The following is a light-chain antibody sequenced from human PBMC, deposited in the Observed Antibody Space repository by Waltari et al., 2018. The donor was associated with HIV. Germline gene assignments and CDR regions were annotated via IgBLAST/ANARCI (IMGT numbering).Light chain of an antibody. CDR3: AAWDASLSAWV. CDR1: NSNIGSNY. J-gene: IGLJ3*02. Sequence: QSVLTQPPSASGTPGQRVTISCSGSNSNIGSNYVYWYQQLPGTAPKLLMYMNNQRPAGVPDRCSGSKSGTSASLAISGLRSDDEADYYWAAWDASLSAWVFGGGTKLTVL. CDR2: MNN. V-gene: IGLV1-47*01.